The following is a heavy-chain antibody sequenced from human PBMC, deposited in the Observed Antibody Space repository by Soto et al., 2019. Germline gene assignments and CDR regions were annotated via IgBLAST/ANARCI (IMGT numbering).Heavy chain of an antibody. D-gene: IGHD6-19*01. J-gene: IGHJ4*02. V-gene: IGHV3-74*01. CDR3: AVAVAGPTAIGY. CDR2: INSDGSST. CDR1: GFTFTSYW. Sequence: EVQLVESGGGLVQPGGSLRLSCAASGFTFTSYWMHWVRQAPGKGLVWVSRINSDGSSTSYADSVKGRFTISRDNAKNTRYLQMNSLRAEDTAVYYCAVAVAGPTAIGYWGQGPLVTVSS.